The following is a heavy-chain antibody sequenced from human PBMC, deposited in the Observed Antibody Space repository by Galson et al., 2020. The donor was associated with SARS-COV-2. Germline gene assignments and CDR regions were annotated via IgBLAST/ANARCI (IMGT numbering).Heavy chain of an antibody. CDR3: ARGGYSSGWYSFSRCYYYGMDV. CDR2: IIPIFGTA. Sequence: PAKVSCNASGGTLSNYANSCVQQAPGQGLAWMAGIIPIFGTATYAQTFQGRVTITSDESTSTAYMELSSLISEDTGVYYCARGGYSSGWYSFSRCYYYGMDVWGQGTTVTVSS. D-gene: IGHD6-19*01. V-gene: IGHV1-69*13. CDR1: GGTLSNYA. J-gene: IGHJ6*02.